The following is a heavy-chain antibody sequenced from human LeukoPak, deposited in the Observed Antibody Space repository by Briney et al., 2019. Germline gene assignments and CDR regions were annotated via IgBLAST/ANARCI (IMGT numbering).Heavy chain of an antibody. V-gene: IGHV1-18*01. CDR2: ISAYNGNT. Sequence: ASVKVSCKASGYTFSSYGIMWVRQAPGQGLEWMGWISAYNGNTNYAQKLQGRVTMTTDTSTSTAYMELRSLRSDDTAVYYCARVRIAARLDDYWGQGTLVTVSS. D-gene: IGHD6-6*01. CDR3: ARVRIAARLDDY. CDR1: GYTFSSYG. J-gene: IGHJ4*02.